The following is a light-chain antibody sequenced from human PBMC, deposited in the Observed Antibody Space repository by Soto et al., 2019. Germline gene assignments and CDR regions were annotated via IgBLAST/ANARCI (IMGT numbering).Light chain of an antibody. CDR3: QQRSNWPLLT. J-gene: IGKJ4*01. CDR2: GVS. V-gene: IGKV3-11*01. Sequence: EIVMTQSPAPLSVSPGERAILSCRASQSVSSNLAWYQQKPGQAPRLLIYGVSSRATGIPDRFSGSGSGTDFTLTISRLEPEDFAVYYCQQRSNWPLLTFGGGTKVDIK. CDR1: QSVSSN.